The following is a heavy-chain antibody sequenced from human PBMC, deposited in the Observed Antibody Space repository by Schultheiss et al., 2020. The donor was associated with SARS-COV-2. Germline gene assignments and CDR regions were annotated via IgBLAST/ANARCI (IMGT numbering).Heavy chain of an antibody. Sequence: GESLKISCTASGFTFGDYAMSWVRQAPGKGLEWVANIKQDGSVRYYVDSVKGRFTISRDNAKNSLYLQMNSLRAEDTAVYYCARDSSLELRVAGFDYWGQGTLVTVSS. V-gene: IGHV3-7*01. J-gene: IGHJ4*02. CDR2: IKQDGSVR. CDR1: GFTFGDYA. D-gene: IGHD1-7*01. CDR3: ARDSSLELRVAGFDY.